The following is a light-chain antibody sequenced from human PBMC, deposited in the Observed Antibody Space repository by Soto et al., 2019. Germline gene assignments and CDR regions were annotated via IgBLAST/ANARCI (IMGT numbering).Light chain of an antibody. CDR3: QQYGGSPPVT. V-gene: IGKV3-20*01. CDR2: GAS. Sequence: EIVLTQSPGALSLSPGKRATLSCRASQSVSSSYLAWYQQKPGQAPRLLIYGASGRATGIPDRFSGSGSGTDFTLTISRLEPEDFAVYYCQQYGGSPPVTFGQGTRLEIK. CDR1: QSVSSSY. J-gene: IGKJ5*01.